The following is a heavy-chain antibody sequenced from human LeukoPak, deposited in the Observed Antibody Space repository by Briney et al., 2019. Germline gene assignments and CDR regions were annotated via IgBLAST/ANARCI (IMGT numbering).Heavy chain of an antibody. J-gene: IGHJ5*02. CDR1: GFTFDDYA. Sequence: PGGFLRLSCAASGFTFDDYAMHWVRQAPGKGLEWVSGISWNSGSIHYADSVKGRFTISRDNAKNSLYLQMNSLRAEDMALYYCAKDSDYYGSGFFDPWGQGTLVTVSS. CDR3: AKDSDYYGSGFFDP. V-gene: IGHV3-9*03. D-gene: IGHD3-10*01. CDR2: ISWNSGSI.